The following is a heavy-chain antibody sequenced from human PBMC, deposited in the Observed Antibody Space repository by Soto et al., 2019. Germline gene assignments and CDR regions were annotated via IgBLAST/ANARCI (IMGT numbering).Heavy chain of an antibody. V-gene: IGHV3-23*01. J-gene: IGHJ4*02. CDR1: GFTFRSYA. D-gene: IGHD2-15*01. CDR2: ISGSGGST. CDR3: AKDLQISPRFYYFDY. Sequence: GGSLRLSCATSGFTFRSYAMSWVRQAPGKGLEWVSAISGSGGSTYYADSVKGRFTISRDNSKNTLYLQMNSLRAEDTAVYYCAKDLQISPRFYYFDYWGQGTLVTVS.